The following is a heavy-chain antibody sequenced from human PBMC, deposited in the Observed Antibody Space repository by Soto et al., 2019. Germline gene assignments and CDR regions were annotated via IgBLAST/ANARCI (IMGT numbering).Heavy chain of an antibody. CDR3: ARWSYLDY. CDR2: ISGSDGKT. D-gene: IGHD3-3*01. V-gene: IGHV3-23*01. Sequence: GGSLRLSCAASGFSFGSYALSWVRQAPGKGLEWVSTISGSDGKTFYADSVKGRFSISRDTSQSTLYLQMNSLRADDTAMYYCARWSYLDYWGQGTRVTVSS. J-gene: IGHJ4*02. CDR1: GFSFGSYA.